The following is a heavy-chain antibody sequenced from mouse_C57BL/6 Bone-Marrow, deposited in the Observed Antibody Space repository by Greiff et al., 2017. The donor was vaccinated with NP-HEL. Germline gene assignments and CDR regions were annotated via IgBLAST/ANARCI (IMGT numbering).Heavy chain of an antibody. V-gene: IGHV1-7*01. CDR3: ARSRSYGSSYRDY. J-gene: IGHJ2*01. CDR2: INPSSGYT. D-gene: IGHD1-1*01. CDR1: GYTFTSYW. Sequence: VQLQQSGAELAKPGASVKLSCKASGYTFTSYWMHWVKQRPGQGLEWIGYINPSSGYTKYNQKFKDQATLTADKSSSTAYMQLMSRRYEDSADYDCARSRSYGSSYRDYWGQGTTLTVSS.